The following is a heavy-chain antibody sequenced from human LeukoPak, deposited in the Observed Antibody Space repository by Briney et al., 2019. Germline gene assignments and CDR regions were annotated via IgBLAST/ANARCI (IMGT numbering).Heavy chain of an antibody. D-gene: IGHD1-26*01. CDR1: GFTFSCYS. CDR2: ISSSSSTI. V-gene: IGHV3-48*01. CDR3: ARVVASGGQAFYFDY. J-gene: IGHJ4*02. Sequence: GGSLRLSCAASGFTFSCYSMNWVRQAPGKGLEWVSYISSSSSTIYYADSVKGRFTISRDNSKNTLYLQMNSLRTEDTAVYYCARVVASGGQAFYFDYWGQGTLVTVSS.